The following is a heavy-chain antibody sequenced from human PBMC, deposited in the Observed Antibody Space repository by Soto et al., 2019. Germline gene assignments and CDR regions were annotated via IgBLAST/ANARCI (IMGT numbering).Heavy chain of an antibody. V-gene: IGHV3-7*01. J-gene: IGHJ6*02. CDR3: ARFYYDSSGYLPSPYYYYYGMDV. CDR1: GFTFSSYS. D-gene: IGHD3-22*01. Sequence: GGSLRLSCAASGFTFSSYSMNWVRQAPGKGLEWVANRKQDGSEKYYVDSVKGRFTISRDNAKNSLYLQMNSLRAEDTAVYYCARFYYDSSGYLPSPYYYYYGMDVWGQGT. CDR2: RKQDGSEK.